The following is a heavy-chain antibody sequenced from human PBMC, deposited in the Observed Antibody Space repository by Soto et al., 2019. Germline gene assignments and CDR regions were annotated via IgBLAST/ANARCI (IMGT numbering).Heavy chain of an antibody. Sequence: PSETLSLTCTVSGGSISSYYWTWIRQSPGKGLEWIGQINHSGSTTYNPSLKSRVTISLATSKNQFSLELSSVTAADTAVYYCARGLFSENYYSGGWYYFDYWGQGTLVTVSS. J-gene: IGHJ4*02. V-gene: IGHV4-34*01. CDR3: ARGLFSENYYSGGWYYFDY. CDR1: GGSISSYY. CDR2: INHSGST. D-gene: IGHD1-26*01.